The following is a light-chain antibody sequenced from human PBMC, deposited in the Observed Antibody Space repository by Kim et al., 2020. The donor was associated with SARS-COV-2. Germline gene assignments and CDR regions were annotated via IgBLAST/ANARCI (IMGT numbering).Light chain of an antibody. CDR1: QSVSSSY. J-gene: IGKJ2*01. Sequence: SLSPGERATLSCTASQSVSSSYLACYQQKPGQAPRLLIYGASSRATGIPDRFSGSGSGTDFTLTISRLEPEDFAVYYCQQYGSSRSFGQGTKLEI. CDR2: GAS. V-gene: IGKV3-20*01. CDR3: QQYGSSRS.